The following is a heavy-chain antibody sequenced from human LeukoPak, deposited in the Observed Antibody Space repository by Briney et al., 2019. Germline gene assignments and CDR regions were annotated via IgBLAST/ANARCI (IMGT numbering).Heavy chain of an antibody. Sequence: SETLSLTCTVSGGSISSYYWSWIRQPPGKELEWIGYIFYSGSTNYNPSLKSRVTISVDTSKNQFSLRLNSVTAADTAVYYCAREADYYGSGSLDYWGQGTQVTVSS. J-gene: IGHJ4*02. CDR2: IFYSGST. V-gene: IGHV4-59*01. CDR3: AREADYYGSGSLDY. CDR1: GGSISSYY. D-gene: IGHD3-10*01.